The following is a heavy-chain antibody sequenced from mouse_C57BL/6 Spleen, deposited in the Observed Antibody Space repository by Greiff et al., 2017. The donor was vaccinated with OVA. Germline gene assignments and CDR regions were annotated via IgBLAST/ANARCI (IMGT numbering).Heavy chain of an antibody. D-gene: IGHD1-1*01. CDR1: GFTFSDYG. J-gene: IGHJ2*01. V-gene: IGHV5-17*01. CDR3: ASYYYGSRSFDY. Sequence: DVKLVESGGGLVKPGGSLKLSCAASGFTFSDYGMHWVRQAPEKGLEWVAYISSGSSTIYYADTVKGRFTISRDNAKNTLFLQMTSLRSEDTAMYYCASYYYGSRSFDYWGQGTTLTVSS. CDR2: ISSGSSTI.